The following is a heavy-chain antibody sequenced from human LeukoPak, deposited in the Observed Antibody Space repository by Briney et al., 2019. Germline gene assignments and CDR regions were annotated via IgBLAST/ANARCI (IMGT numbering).Heavy chain of an antibody. CDR1: GGSISSSSYY. V-gene: IGHV4-39*07. CDR3: ARLLRVGYCSTTSCNWFDP. D-gene: IGHD2-2*03. Sequence: SETLSLTCTVSGGSISSSSYYWGWIRQPPGKELEWIGNIYFGGNTYYNPSLKSRLTISVDTSKNQFSLKLSSVTAADTAVYYCARLLRVGYCSTTSCNWFDPWGQGTLVIVSS. CDR2: IYFGGNT. J-gene: IGHJ5*02.